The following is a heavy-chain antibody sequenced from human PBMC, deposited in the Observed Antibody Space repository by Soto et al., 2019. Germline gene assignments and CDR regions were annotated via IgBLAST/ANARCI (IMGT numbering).Heavy chain of an antibody. D-gene: IGHD6-13*01. V-gene: IGHV3-30-3*01. CDR3: ANLLNVAAAHTPHYYGIDV. Sequence: HPGGSLRLSCAASGFTFSVYPMHWVRQAPGKGLEWVAFTSFDGSKISYSDSVKGRFTISRDNSKKTLYLQMNSLRPEDAAVYHCANLLNVAAAHTPHYYGIDVWGQGTTVTVSS. CDR1: GFTFSVYP. CDR2: TSFDGSKI. J-gene: IGHJ6*02.